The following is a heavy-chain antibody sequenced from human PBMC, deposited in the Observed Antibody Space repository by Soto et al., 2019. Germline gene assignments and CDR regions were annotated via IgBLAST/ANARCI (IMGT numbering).Heavy chain of an antibody. D-gene: IGHD5-18*01. CDR3: AREVVDTAMVNYYYYYMDV. J-gene: IGHJ6*03. V-gene: IGHV3-33*01. Sequence: PGGSLRLSCAASGFTFSSYGMHWVRQAPGKGLEWVAVIWYDGSNKYYADSVKGRFTISRDNSKNTLYLQMNSPRAEDTAVYYCAREVVDTAMVNYYYYYMDVWGKGTTVTVSS. CDR1: GFTFSSYG. CDR2: IWYDGSNK.